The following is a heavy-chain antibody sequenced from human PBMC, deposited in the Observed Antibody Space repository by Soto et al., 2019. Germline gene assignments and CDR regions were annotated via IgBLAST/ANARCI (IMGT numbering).Heavy chain of an antibody. D-gene: IGHD3-3*01. CDR1: GYTFTSYY. Sequence: ASVKVSCKASGYTFTSYYMHWVRQAPGQGLEWMGIINPSGGSTSYAQKFQGRVTMTRDTSTSTVYMELSSLRSDDTAVYYCARGFWSGYYTGYYYYYGMDVWGQGTTVTVSS. CDR2: INPSGGST. CDR3: ARGFWSGYYTGYYYYYGMDV. J-gene: IGHJ6*02. V-gene: IGHV1-46*01.